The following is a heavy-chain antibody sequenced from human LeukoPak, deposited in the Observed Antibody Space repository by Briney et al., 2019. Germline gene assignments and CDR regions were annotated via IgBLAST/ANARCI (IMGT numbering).Heavy chain of an antibody. CDR1: GGSISSYY. D-gene: IGHD2-15*01. Sequence: VKPSATLSLTCTVSGGSISSYYWSWIRPPPGKGLEWIGYIYYSRSTIYSPSLQGRVTIKIDTSKNQFSLNLSSVTAADTAVYYCARSGEGGAYWGQGTLVTVSS. CDR2: IYYSRST. CDR3: ARSGEGGAY. J-gene: IGHJ4*02. V-gene: IGHV4-59*01.